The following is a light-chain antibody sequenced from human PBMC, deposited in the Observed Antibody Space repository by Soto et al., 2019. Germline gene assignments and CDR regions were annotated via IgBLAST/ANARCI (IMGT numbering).Light chain of an antibody. V-gene: IGKV1-9*01. CDR2: EAS. CDR3: QQYNSYPIT. CDR1: HDISTF. J-gene: IGKJ5*01. Sequence: DVRRSQAPSLLSASIADRDTITCRASHDISTFLAWYQQKPGKAPKLLIYEASTLQSGVPSRFSGSGSGTEFTLTISGLQPDDFASYYCQQYNSYPITFGQGTRLEIK.